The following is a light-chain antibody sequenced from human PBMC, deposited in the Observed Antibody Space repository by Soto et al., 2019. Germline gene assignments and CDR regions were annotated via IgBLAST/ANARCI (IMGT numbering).Light chain of an antibody. J-gene: IGKJ5*01. CDR3: QQYNDWPPIT. CDR1: QSFSSTY. CDR2: DAS. V-gene: IGKV3-15*01. Sequence: EIVMTQSPATLSVSPGGRATLSCRAIQSFSSTYLAWYQQKPGQAPRLCIYDASTRATVIPARFSGSGSGTEFTLTISSLQSEDFAVYYCQQYNDWPPITFGQGTRLEIK.